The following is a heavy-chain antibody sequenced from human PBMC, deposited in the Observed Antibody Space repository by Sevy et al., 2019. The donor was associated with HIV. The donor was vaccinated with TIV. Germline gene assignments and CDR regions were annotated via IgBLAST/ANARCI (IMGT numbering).Heavy chain of an antibody. D-gene: IGHD6-13*01. CDR3: AVGVIAAARGYFDY. Sequence: GGSLRLSCAASGFTFSSYAMSWVRQAPGKGLEWVSAISGNGGSTYYADSVKGRFTISRDNSKNTLYLQMNSLRADDTAVYYCAVGVIAAARGYFDYWGQGTLVAGSS. J-gene: IGHJ4*02. CDR2: ISGNGGST. CDR1: GFTFSSYA. V-gene: IGHV3-23*01.